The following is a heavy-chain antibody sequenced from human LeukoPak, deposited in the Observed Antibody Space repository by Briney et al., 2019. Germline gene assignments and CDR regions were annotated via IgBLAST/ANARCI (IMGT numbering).Heavy chain of an antibody. J-gene: IGHJ6*03. Sequence: PSEPLSLTCTVSGRFICSSSYYWGWVRQPPGKGLEWFGRICYRGRPYFNPSLKSRVTISIDTSKNQFSLNLGYVTAADPAVDYCARERYCRGGSCYPSPCYYYRDVWGKGTTVSIS. V-gene: IGHV4-39*07. CDR1: GRFICSSSYY. CDR2: ICYRGRP. CDR3: ARERYCRGGSCYPSPCYYYRDV. D-gene: IGHD2-15*01.